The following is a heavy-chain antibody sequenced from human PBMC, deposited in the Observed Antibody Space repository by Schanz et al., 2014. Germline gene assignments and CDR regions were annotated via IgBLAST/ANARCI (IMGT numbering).Heavy chain of an antibody. Sequence: QVQLVESGGGVVQPGRSLRLSCAASGFTFSSYAMHWVRQAPGKGLEWVAVISYDGSNKYYADSVKGRFTISRDNSKNTLYLQMNSLRAEATAVYYCARELLESPLFDYWGQGTLVTVSS. D-gene: IGHD1-1*01. CDR1: GFTFSSYA. V-gene: IGHV3-30*04. CDR3: ARELLESPLFDY. CDR2: ISYDGSNK. J-gene: IGHJ4*02.